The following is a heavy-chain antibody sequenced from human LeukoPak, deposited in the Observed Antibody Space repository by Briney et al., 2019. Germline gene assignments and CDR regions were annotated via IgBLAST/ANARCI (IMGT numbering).Heavy chain of an antibody. CDR1: GGSFSGYY. D-gene: IGHD2-2*01. V-gene: IGHV4-34*01. CDR2: INHSGST. Sequence: SETLSLTCAVYGGSFSGYYWSWIRQPPGKGLEWIGEINHSGSTNYNPSLKSRVTISVDTSKNQFSLKLSSVTAADTAVYYCARGRYCSSTSCRNWFDPWDQGTLVTVSS. J-gene: IGHJ5*02. CDR3: ARGRYCSSTSCRNWFDP.